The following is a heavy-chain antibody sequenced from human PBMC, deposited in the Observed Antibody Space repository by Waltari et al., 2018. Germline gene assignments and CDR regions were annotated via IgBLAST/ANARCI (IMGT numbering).Heavy chain of an antibody. CDR1: GYTFTGYY. J-gene: IGHJ4*02. V-gene: IGHV1-2*02. CDR3: ARGVGATGN. Sequence: QVQLVQSGAEVKKPGASVKVSCKASGYTFTGYYMHWVRQAPGQGLEWMGWINPNSGGTNTAQKVQGRVTMTRDTSISTAYMERSRLRSDDTAVYYCARGVGATGNWGQGTLVTVSS. D-gene: IGHD1-26*01. CDR2: INPNSGGT.